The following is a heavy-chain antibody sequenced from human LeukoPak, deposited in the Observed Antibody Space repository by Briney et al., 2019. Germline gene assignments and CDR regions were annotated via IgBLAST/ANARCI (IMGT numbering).Heavy chain of an antibody. CDR1: GYTFTSYG. CDR2: IHPSTGNP. Sequence: GASVKVSCKASGYTFTSYGISWVRQAPGQGLEWMGWIHPSTGNPTYAQGFTGRFVFSLDTSVSTTYLQISSLKAEDTAVYYCASAFPSLGGLSLPAYWVRGTLVT. V-gene: IGHV7-4-1*02. D-gene: IGHD3-16*02. CDR3: ASAFPSLGGLSLPAY. J-gene: IGHJ4*01.